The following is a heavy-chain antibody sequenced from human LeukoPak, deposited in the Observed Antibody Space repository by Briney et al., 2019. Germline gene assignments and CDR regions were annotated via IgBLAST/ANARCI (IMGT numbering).Heavy chain of an antibody. CDR1: GYTFTSYD. J-gene: IGHJ5*02. Sequence: ASVKVSCKASGYTFTSYDINWVRQATGQGLEWMGWMNPNSGNTGYAQKFQGRVTMTRNTSIRTAYMELSRLRSEDTAVYYCARGIPNGYSSSWYQVENWFDPWGQGTLVTVSS. CDR3: ARGIPNGYSSSWYQVENWFDP. CDR2: MNPNSGNT. D-gene: IGHD6-13*01. V-gene: IGHV1-8*01.